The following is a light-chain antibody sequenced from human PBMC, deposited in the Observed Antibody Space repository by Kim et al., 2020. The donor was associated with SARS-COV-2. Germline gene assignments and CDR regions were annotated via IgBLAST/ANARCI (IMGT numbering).Light chain of an antibody. J-gene: IGKJ4*01. CDR3: QQRAKWPLT. V-gene: IGKV3-11*01. CDR1: QTIARY. Sequence: VSPWERATLSGRASQTIARYIVWYQQKPGQAPRLLINDASDRATGIAARFSGSGSGTDFTLTISSLETEDSAVYYCQQRAKWPLTFGGGTKVDIK. CDR2: DAS.